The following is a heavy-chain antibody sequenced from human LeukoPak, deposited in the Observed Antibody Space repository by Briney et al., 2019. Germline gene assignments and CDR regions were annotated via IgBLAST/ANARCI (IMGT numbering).Heavy chain of an antibody. D-gene: IGHD3-9*01. V-gene: IGHV6-1*01. Sequence: SQTLSLTCAISGDTVSSNSAAWNWIRQSPSRGLELLGRTYYRSKWYNDYAVSVKSRITINPDTSKNQFSLQLNSVTPEDTAVYYCAREPYDIYYYGMDVWGQGTTVTVSS. CDR3: AREPYDIYYYGMDV. CDR1: GDTVSSNSAA. J-gene: IGHJ6*02. CDR2: TYYRSKWYN.